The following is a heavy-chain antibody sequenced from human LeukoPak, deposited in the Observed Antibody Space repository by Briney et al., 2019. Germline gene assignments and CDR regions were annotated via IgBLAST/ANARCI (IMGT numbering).Heavy chain of an antibody. CDR1: GYTFTSYD. CDR2: MSPNSGDT. CDR3: ARERFVGGVPAAIGY. J-gene: IGHJ4*02. V-gene: IGHV1-8*01. D-gene: IGHD2-2*01. Sequence: EASVKVSCKASGYTFTSYDFNWVRQATGQRPEWMGWMSPNSGDTGYAQKFQDRVTMTRNTSISTAYMELSSLRSDDTAVYYCARERFVGGVPAAIGYWGQGTLVTVSS.